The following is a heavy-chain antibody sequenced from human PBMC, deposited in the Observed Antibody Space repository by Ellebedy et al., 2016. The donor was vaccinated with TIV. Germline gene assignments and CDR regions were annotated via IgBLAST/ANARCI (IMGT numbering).Heavy chain of an antibody. CDR2: IDTKTGNP. J-gene: IGHJ4*02. CDR3: ARLRPWELLDY. V-gene: IGHV7-4-1*02. D-gene: IGHD1-26*01. Sequence: AASVKVSCKTSGYTFTSYDMIWVRQAPGQGLEWMGWIDTKTGNPTYARGFTGRFVFSLDTSVSTAYLQISNLKAEDTAVFYCARLRPWELLDYWGQGTRVTVSS. CDR1: GYTFTSYD.